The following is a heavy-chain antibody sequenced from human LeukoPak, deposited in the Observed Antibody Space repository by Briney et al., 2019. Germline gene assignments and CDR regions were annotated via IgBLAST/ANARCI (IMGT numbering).Heavy chain of an antibody. CDR2: IYYSGST. CDR1: GGSISTTNYY. D-gene: IGHD6-6*01. CDR3: ARRGSSSFDS. J-gene: IGHJ4*02. V-gene: IGHV4-39*01. Sequence: PSETLSLTCTVSGGSISTTNYYWGWIRQPPGKGLEWIGHIYYSGSTYYNPSLESRITISVDTSKNQFSLKLNSVTAADTSVYYCARRGSSSFDSWGQGTLVTVSS.